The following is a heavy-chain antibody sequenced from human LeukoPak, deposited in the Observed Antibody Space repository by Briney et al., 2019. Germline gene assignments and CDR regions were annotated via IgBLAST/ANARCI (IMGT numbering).Heavy chain of an antibody. J-gene: IGHJ3*02. CDR1: GFTFSSHG. Sequence: GGSLRLSCAASGFTFSSHGMHWVRQAPGKGLEWVAVISYDGSNKYYADSVKGRFTISRDNSKNTLYLQMNSLRAEDTAVYYCAKVPYYYDSSGYWDAFDIWGQGTMVTVSS. CDR3: AKVPYYYDSSGYWDAFDI. D-gene: IGHD3-22*01. V-gene: IGHV3-30*18. CDR2: ISYDGSNK.